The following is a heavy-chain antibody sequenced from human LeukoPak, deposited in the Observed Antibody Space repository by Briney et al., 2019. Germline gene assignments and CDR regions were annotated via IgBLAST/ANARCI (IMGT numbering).Heavy chain of an antibody. Sequence: SETLSLTCAVYGGSFSGYYWSWIRQPPGKGLEWIGEINHSGSTNYNPSLKSRVTISVDTSKNQFSLKLSSVTAADTAMYYCARINTGMDVWGQGTTVTVSS. J-gene: IGHJ6*02. CDR2: INHSGST. CDR3: ARINTGMDV. V-gene: IGHV4-34*01. CDR1: GGSFSGYY.